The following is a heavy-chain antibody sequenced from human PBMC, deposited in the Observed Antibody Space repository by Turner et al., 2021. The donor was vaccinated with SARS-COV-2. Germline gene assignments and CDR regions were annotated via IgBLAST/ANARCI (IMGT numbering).Heavy chain of an antibody. CDR1: GFTFSSYG. Sequence: VQLLESGGGLVQPGDSLRLSCAGSGFTFSSYGMHWVRQAPGKGLEWVAVTSYDGSNKYYADSVKGRFTISRDNSKNTLYLQMNSLRAEDTAVYYCAKQQGLYSNPMYYFDYWGQGTLVTVSS. D-gene: IGHD4-4*01. CDR2: TSYDGSNK. CDR3: AKQQGLYSNPMYYFDY. J-gene: IGHJ4*02. V-gene: IGHV3-30*18.